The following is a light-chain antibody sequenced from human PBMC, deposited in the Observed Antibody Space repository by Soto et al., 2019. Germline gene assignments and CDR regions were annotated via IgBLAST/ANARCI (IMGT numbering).Light chain of an antibody. J-gene: IGLJ2*01. CDR1: SSDIGGHNY. V-gene: IGLV2-8*01. Sequence: QSALTQPPSASGSPGQSVTISCTGTSSDIGGHNYVSWYQQHPNKAPKLIIYEVTRRPSGVPDRFSGSKSGNTASLTVSALQPEDEADYYCSSQAANGFFGGGTKLTVL. CDR3: SSQAANGF. CDR2: EVT.